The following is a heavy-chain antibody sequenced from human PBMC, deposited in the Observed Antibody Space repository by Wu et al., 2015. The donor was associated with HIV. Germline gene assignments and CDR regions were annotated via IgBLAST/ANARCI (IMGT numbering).Heavy chain of an antibody. V-gene: IGHV1-18*01. D-gene: IGHD2-2*01. Sequence: QVQLVQSGAEVKKPGASVKVSCKASGYNFFSYGISWVRQAPGQGLEWMGWISAYNGNTNYVQKLQGRVTMTTDTSTSTAYMELRSLRSDDTAVYYCARDPSDIVVVPAAGETALRLDYWGQGTLVTVSS. CDR1: GYNFFSYG. CDR3: ARDPSDIVVVPAAGETALRLDY. J-gene: IGHJ4*02. CDR2: ISAYNGNT.